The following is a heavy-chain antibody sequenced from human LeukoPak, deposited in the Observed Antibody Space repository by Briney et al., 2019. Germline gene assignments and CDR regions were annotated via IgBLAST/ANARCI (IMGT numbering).Heavy chain of an antibody. CDR1: GGSISSYY. J-gene: IGHJ6*03. CDR3: ARDSVWGYCSSTSCYRALDYYYMDV. CDR2: IYTRGST. V-gene: IGHV4-4*07. D-gene: IGHD2-2*02. Sequence: SETLSLTCTVSGGSISSYYWSWIRQPAGKGLERIGRIYTRGSTNYNPSLKSRVTMSVDTSKNQFSLKLSSVTAADTAVYYCARDSVWGYCSSTSCYRALDYYYMDVWGKGTTVTVSS.